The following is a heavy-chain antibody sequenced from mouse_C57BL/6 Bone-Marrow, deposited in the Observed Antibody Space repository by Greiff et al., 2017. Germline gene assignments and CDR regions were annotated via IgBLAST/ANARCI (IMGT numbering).Heavy chain of an antibody. CDR2: IYPGSGST. Sequence: QVQLKESGAELVKPGASVKMSCKASGYTFTSYWITWVKQRPGQGLEWIGDIYPGSGSTNYNEKFTSKATLTVDTSSSTAYMQLSSLTSEDSAVYYCARDIYYGYDDWFAYWGQGTLVTVSA. D-gene: IGHD2-2*01. J-gene: IGHJ3*01. CDR1: GYTFTSYW. V-gene: IGHV1-55*01. CDR3: ARDIYYGYDDWFAY.